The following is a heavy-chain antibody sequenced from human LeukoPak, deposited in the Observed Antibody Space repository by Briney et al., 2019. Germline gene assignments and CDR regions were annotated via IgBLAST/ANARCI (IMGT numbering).Heavy chain of an antibody. D-gene: IGHD3-22*01. CDR1: GFTFSSYW. Sequence: GSLRLSCAASGFTFSSYWMHWVRQAPGKGLVWVSRINSDGSSTSYADSVKGRFTISRDYAKNTLYLQMNSLRAEDTAVYYCAKDYGQYYYDRVDYWGQGTLVTVSS. J-gene: IGHJ4*02. CDR3: AKDYGQYYYDRVDY. V-gene: IGHV3-74*01. CDR2: INSDGSST.